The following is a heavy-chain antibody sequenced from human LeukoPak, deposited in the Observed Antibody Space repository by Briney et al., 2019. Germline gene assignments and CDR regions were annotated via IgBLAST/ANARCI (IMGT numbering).Heavy chain of an antibody. CDR2: IYTSGST. J-gene: IGHJ4*02. Sequence: SQTLSLTCTVSGGSISSGSYYWSWIRQPAGKGLEWIGRIYTSGSTNYNPSLKSRVTISVDTSKNQFSLKLSSVTAADTAVYYCARDKVGAQPSDYWGQGTLVTVSS. CDR3: ARDKVGAQPSDY. V-gene: IGHV4-61*02. D-gene: IGHD1-26*01. CDR1: GGSISSGSYY.